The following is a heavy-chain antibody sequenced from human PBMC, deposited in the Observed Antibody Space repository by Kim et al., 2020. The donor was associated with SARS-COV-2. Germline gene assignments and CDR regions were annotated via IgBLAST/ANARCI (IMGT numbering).Heavy chain of an antibody. CDR3: ARFKGDPGRDGYPPGLYGMDF. D-gene: IGHD5-12*01. Sequence: ASVKVSCKASGYTFTGYYMHWVRQAPGQGLEWMGWINPNSGGTNYAQKFQGWVTMTRDTSISTAYMELSRLRSDDTAVYYCARFKGDPGRDGYPPGLYGMDFWGQGTTVTVSS. CDR1: GYTFTGYY. CDR2: INPNSGGT. V-gene: IGHV1-2*04. J-gene: IGHJ6*02.